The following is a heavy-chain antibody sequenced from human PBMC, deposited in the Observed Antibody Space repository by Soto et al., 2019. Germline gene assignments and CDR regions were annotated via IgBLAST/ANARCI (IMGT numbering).Heavy chain of an antibody. V-gene: IGHV3-30*18. CDR2: ISYDGSNK. J-gene: IGHJ6*03. Sequence: GGSLRLSCAASGFTFSSYGMHWVRQAPGKGLEWVAVISYDGSNKYYADSVKGRFTISRDNSKNTLYLQMNSLRAEDTAVYYCAKAPVVVPAATMNYYYYMDVWGKGTTVTVSS. D-gene: IGHD2-2*01. CDR1: GFTFSSYG. CDR3: AKAPVVVPAATMNYYYYMDV.